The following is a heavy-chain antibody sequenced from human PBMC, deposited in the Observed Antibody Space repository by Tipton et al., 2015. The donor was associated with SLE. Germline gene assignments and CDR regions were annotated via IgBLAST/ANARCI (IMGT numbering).Heavy chain of an antibody. CDR2: IIPLFPRP. D-gene: IGHD2-21*02. CDR1: GGTFSSYA. CDR3: ARVREDLHGGDFFFDY. J-gene: IGHJ4*02. Sequence: QLVQSGAEVEKPGSSVKVSCKASGGTFSSYAISWVRQAPGQGLEWMGGIIPLFPRPFYAQKFQGRLTITTHESASTAYMDLSSLISDDTAVYYCARVREDLHGGDFFFDYWGQGTLVTVSS. V-gene: IGHV1-69*01.